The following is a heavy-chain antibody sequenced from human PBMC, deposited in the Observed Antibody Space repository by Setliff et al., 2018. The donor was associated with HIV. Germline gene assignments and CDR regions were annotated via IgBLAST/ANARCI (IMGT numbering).Heavy chain of an antibody. CDR2: ISIGSGGAI. D-gene: IGHD3-10*01. CDR1: GFTFRNYK. J-gene: IGHJ6*02. Sequence: GGSLRLSCAASGFTFRNYKFNWVRQAPGRGLEWVSSISIGSGGAIDYADSVQGRFTISRDNSKNSLYLQMNGLRVEDTGVYYCARDNLYYNSYDGSPVYGMDVWGQGTTVTVSS. CDR3: ARDNLYYNSYDGSPVYGMDV. V-gene: IGHV3-21*01.